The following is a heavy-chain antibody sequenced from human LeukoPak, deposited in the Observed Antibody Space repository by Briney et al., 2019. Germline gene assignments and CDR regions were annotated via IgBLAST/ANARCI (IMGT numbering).Heavy chain of an antibody. V-gene: IGHV3-48*01. D-gene: IGHD3-16*01. CDR1: GFTFSNAW. Sequence: GGSLRLSCAASGFTFSNAWMSWVRQAPGKGLEWVSYISSSSSTIYYADSVKGRFTVSRDNAKNSLYLQMNSLRAEDTAVYYCARDGQRGDYWGQGTLVTVSS. CDR2: ISSSSSTI. CDR3: ARDGQRGDY. J-gene: IGHJ4*02.